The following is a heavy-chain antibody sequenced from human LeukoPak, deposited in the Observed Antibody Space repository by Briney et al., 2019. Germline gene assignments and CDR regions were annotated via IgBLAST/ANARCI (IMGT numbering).Heavy chain of an antibody. J-gene: IGHJ5*02. CDR1: GGSISSYY. CDR3: ARHRGASGVGDWFDP. D-gene: IGHD2-8*01. V-gene: IGHV4-4*09. CDR2: IYTSGST. Sequence: SETLSLTCTVSGGSISSYYWSWIRQPPGKGLEWIGYIYTSGSTNYNPSLKSRVTISVDTSKNQFSLKLSSVTAADTAVYYCARHRGASGVGDWFDPWGQGTLVTVSS.